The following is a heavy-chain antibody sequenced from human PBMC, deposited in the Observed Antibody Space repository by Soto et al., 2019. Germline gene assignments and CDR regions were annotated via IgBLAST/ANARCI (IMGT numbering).Heavy chain of an antibody. V-gene: IGHV1-2*04. D-gene: IGHD4-17*01. CDR2: INPNSGGT. J-gene: IGHJ6*02. CDR1: GYTFTGYY. Sequence: QVQLVQSGAEVKKPGASVKVSCKASGYTFTGYYMHWVRQAPGQGLDWMGWINPNSGGTNYAQKFQGWVTMTRDTSISTAYMELSRLRSDDTAVYYCARGYGDYDDYYYGMDVWGQGTTVTVSS. CDR3: ARGYGDYDDYYYGMDV.